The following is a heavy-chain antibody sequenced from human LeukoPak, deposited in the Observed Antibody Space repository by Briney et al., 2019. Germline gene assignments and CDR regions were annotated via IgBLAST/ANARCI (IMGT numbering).Heavy chain of an antibody. J-gene: IGHJ3*02. CDR3: ATEDLYGGNKFGAFDI. CDR2: FDPEDGVT. Sequence: ASVKVSCKVSGYTLTELSMHWVRQAPGKGLEWMGGFDPEDGVTIYAQKFQGRVTMTEDTSTDTAYMELSSLRSEDTAVYYCATEDLYGGNKFGAFDIWGQGTMVTVSS. D-gene: IGHD4-23*01. CDR1: GYTLTELS. V-gene: IGHV1-24*01.